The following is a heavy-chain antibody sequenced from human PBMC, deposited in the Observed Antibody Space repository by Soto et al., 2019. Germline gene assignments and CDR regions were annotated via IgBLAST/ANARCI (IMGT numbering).Heavy chain of an antibody. CDR1: GFTFSDYY. V-gene: IGHV3-11*01. CDR3: ARDRYCISTSCPFPYYCYGMDV. D-gene: IGHD2-2*01. Sequence: QVQLVESGGGLVKPGGSLRLSCAASGFTFSDYYMSWIRQAPGKGLEWVSYISSSGSTIYYADSVKGRFTISRDNAKNSLYLQMNSRRAEDTAVYYCARDRYCISTSCPFPYYCYGMDVWGQGTTVTVSS. J-gene: IGHJ6*02. CDR2: ISSSGSTI.